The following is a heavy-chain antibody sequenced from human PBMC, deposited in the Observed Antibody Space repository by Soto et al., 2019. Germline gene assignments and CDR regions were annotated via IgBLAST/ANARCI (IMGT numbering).Heavy chain of an antibody. V-gene: IGHV4-61*05. Sequence: PSETLSLTCTVSGGSISSSSYYWGWIRQPPGKGLEWIGFFSYSETTNYNPSLKSRVTMSVDTSKNQFSLKLNSVTAADTAVYYCARYGGTYYVYWGQGILVTVSS. D-gene: IGHD1-26*01. CDR2: FSYSETT. CDR1: GGSISSSSYY. CDR3: ARYGGTYYVY. J-gene: IGHJ4*02.